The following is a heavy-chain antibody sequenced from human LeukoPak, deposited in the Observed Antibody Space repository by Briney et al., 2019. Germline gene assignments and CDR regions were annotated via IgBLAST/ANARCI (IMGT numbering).Heavy chain of an antibody. J-gene: IGHJ4*02. V-gene: IGHV4-59*08. Sequence: SETLSLTCTVSGGSIRSSYWSWIRQPPGKGLEWIGYIYYSGRTNYNPSLKSRVTISVDTSKNQFSLKLSSVTAADTAVYYCARGRRHNSSGYFARFDYWGQGTLVTVSS. CDR3: ARGRRHNSSGYFARFDY. CDR2: IYYSGRT. CDR1: GGSIRSSY. D-gene: IGHD3-22*01.